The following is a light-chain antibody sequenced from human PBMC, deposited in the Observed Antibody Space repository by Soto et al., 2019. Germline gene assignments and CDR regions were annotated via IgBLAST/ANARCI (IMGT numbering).Light chain of an antibody. J-gene: IGKJ1*01. Sequence: DIQMTQSPSSVSASVGDRVTITCRASQGISSWLAWYQQKPGKAPKLLIHAATSLQSGVPSKFSGNGSETNDTLGNSSLQPGDCVTDYCKEANSFPWGFGRGTKVEIK. CDR3: KEANSFPWG. V-gene: IGKV1-12*01. CDR2: AAT. CDR1: QGISSW.